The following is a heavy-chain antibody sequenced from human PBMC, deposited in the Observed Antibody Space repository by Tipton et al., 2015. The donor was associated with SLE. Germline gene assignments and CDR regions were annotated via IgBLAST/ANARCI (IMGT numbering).Heavy chain of an antibody. CDR3: ASLESSIVVMVVATGGAFDI. Sequence: TLSLTCTVSGGSISSSISYWGWIRQPPGKGLEWIGSIYYSGSPYYNPSLKSRVTISVDTSKNQFSLKLSSVTAADTAVYYCASLESSIVVMVVATGGAFDIWGQGTMVTVAS. CDR2: IYYSGSP. V-gene: IGHV4-39*07. D-gene: IGHD2-15*01. CDR1: GGSISSSISY. J-gene: IGHJ3*02.